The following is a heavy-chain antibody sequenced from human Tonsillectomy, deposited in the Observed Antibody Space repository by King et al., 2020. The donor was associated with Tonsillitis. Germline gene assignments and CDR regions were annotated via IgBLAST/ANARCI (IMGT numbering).Heavy chain of an antibody. CDR3: ARRDGALDYYYYALDV. CDR1: GFTFSSYS. Sequence: VQLVESGGGVVQPGRSLRLSCAASGFTFSSYSMHWVRQAPGKGLEWVADMSFYGSNKYYADPVKGRFTISRDNSKNTLSLQMNSLRAEDTAVFYCARRDGALDYYYYALDVWGQGTTVTVSS. CDR2: MSFYGSNK. V-gene: IGHV3-30-3*01. J-gene: IGHJ6*02. D-gene: IGHD4-17*01.